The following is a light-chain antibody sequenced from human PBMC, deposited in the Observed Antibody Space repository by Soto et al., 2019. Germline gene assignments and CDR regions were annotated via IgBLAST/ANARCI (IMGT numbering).Light chain of an antibody. CDR1: QSVGKNY. J-gene: IGKJ4*01. CDR2: GAS. V-gene: IGKV3-20*01. CDR3: QQYATDPLT. Sequence: EIVLTQSPGTLSLSPGEGATLSCRASQSVGKNYLAWYQHKSGQAPRLLIHGASNRATGSPARFSGSGSGTDFTLTISRLEPEDFVAYYCQQYATDPLTFGGGTKVEIK.